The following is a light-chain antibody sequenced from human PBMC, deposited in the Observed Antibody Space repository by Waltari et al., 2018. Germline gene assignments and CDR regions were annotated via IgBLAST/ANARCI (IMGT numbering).Light chain of an antibody. CDR1: QSVTAN. V-gene: IGKV3-15*01. J-gene: IGKJ4*01. CDR2: GVS. CDR3: QHYNNWPLT. Sequence: EIVMTQFPATLSLPPGARATLPCRASQSVTANLAWYQQKPGQAPRLLIYGVSFRATDIPARFSGSGSGTDFTLTISSLQSEDFATYYCQHYNNWPLTFGGGTKVEIK.